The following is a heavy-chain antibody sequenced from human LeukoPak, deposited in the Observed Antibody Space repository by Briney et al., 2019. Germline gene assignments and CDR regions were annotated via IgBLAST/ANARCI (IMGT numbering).Heavy chain of an antibody. CDR2: IFCGGST. J-gene: IGHJ4*02. CDR3: ARGRGTYYFDY. Sequence: GSLLLSCAASGFTVSTNYMSWGRQAPGKGVELVFVIFCGGSTYYADSVNARFTISRDNSKNTLYLQMNSLRAEDTAVYYCARGRGTYYFDYWGQGTLVTVSS. V-gene: IGHV3-53*01. D-gene: IGHD3-10*01. CDR1: GFTVSTNY.